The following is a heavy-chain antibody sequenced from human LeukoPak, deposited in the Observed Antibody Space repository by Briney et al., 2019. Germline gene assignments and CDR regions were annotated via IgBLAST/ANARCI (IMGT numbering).Heavy chain of an antibody. D-gene: IGHD6-19*01. J-gene: IGHJ6*02. V-gene: IGHV3-21*01. CDR1: GFTFSSYS. Sequence: GGSLRLSCAASGFTFSSYSMNWVRQAPGKGLEWVSSISSSSSYIYYADSVKGRFTISRDNAKNSLYLQMNSLRAEDTAVYYCASVRSIAVAGRYYYYGMDVWGQGTTVTVSS. CDR2: ISSSSSYI. CDR3: ASVRSIAVAGRYYYYGMDV.